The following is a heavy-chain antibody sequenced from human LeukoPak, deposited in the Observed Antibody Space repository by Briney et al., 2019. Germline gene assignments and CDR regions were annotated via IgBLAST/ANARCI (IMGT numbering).Heavy chain of an antibody. V-gene: IGHV3-33*01. D-gene: IGHD3-10*01. CDR1: GFTFSSYG. Sequence: GGSLRLSCAAPGFTFSSYGMHWVRQAPGRGLEWVAVIWYDGSNKYYADSVKGRFTISRDNSKNTLYLQMNSLRAEDTAVYYCARSSSLLWFGELLSWGQGTLVTVSS. CDR2: IWYDGSNK. J-gene: IGHJ5*02. CDR3: ARSSSLLWFGELLS.